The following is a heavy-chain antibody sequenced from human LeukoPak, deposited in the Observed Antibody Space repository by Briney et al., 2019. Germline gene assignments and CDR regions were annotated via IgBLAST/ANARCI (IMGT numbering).Heavy chain of an antibody. CDR2: IGISSGNT. CDR3: ARDHNYAFDN. J-gene: IGHJ4*02. V-gene: IGHV3-11*06. D-gene: IGHD1-1*01. CDR1: GFLYNEYP. Sequence: SLTLTCAASGFLYNEYPMNWVRPARGRGLEGISYIGISSGNTKYADSVKGRFTISGDNAKKSLYLQMNSLRVEDTAVYYCARDHNYAFDNWGQGTLVTVSS.